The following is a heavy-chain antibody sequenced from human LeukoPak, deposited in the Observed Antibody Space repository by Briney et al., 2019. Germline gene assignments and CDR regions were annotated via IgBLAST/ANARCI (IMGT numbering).Heavy chain of an antibody. J-gene: IGHJ4*02. CDR1: GFTFSSYA. Sequence: GGSLRLSCAASGFTFSSYAMSWVRQAPGKGLEWVSAISGSGGSTYYADSVKGRFTISRDNAKNSLYLQMNSLRAEDTALYYCAKDDAVDILTGFPDYWGQGTLVTVSS. D-gene: IGHD3-9*01. CDR3: AKDDAVDILTGFPDY. CDR2: ISGSGGST. V-gene: IGHV3-23*01.